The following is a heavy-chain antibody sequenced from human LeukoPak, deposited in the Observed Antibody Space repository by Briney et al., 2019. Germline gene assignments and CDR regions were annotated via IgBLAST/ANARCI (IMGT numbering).Heavy chain of an antibody. CDR2: ISWNSGSI. J-gene: IGHJ4*02. V-gene: IGHV3-9*01. Sequence: GRSLRLSCAASGFTFDDYAMHWVRQAPGKGLEWVSGISWNSGSIGYADSVKGRFTISRDNAKNSLYLQMNSLRAEDTALYYCAKEAESIVVVPAELDYWGQGTLVTVPS. CDR1: GFTFDDYA. D-gene: IGHD2-2*01. CDR3: AKEAESIVVVPAELDY.